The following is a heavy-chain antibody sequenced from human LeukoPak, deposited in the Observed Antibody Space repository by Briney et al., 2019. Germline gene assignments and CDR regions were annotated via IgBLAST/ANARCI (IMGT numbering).Heavy chain of an antibody. V-gene: IGHV4-34*01. Sequence: SETLSLTCAVYGGSFSGYYWSWIRQPPGKGLEWIGEINHSGSTNYNPSLKSRVTISVDTSKNQFSLKLSSVTAADTAAYYCARGGYCGGDCYFYYWGQGTLVTVSS. D-gene: IGHD2-21*02. J-gene: IGHJ4*02. CDR3: ARGGYCGGDCYFYY. CDR1: GGSFSGYY. CDR2: INHSGST.